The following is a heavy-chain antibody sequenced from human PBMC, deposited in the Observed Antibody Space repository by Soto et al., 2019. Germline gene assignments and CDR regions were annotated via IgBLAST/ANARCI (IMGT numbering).Heavy chain of an antibody. CDR2: ISNSGGST. D-gene: IGHD2-21*02. CDR1: GFTFSSSA. Sequence: EVQLLESGRGLVQPGGSLRLSCAASGFTFSSSAMSWVRQAPGKGLEWVSSISNSGGSTYYADSVKGRFTNSRDTSKNTLYLQMNSLQAEDRAIYYCAKGCGGNCYSGVQYWGQGTQVTVSS. V-gene: IGHV3-23*01. J-gene: IGHJ4*02. CDR3: AKGCGGNCYSGVQY.